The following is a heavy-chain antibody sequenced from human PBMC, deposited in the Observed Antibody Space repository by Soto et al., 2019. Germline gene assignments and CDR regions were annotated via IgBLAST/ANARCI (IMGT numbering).Heavy chain of an antibody. J-gene: IGHJ6*02. CDR1: GYTFTSYG. Sequence: QVQLVQSGAEVKKPGASVKVSCKASGYTFTSYGISWVRQAPGQGLERMGWISAYNGNTNYAQKLQGRVTMTTDTSTSTAYMELRSLRSDDTAVYYCNTSPYCSSTSCNYGMDVWGQGTTVTVSS. CDR3: NTSPYCSSTSCNYGMDV. D-gene: IGHD2-2*01. V-gene: IGHV1-18*04. CDR2: ISAYNGNT.